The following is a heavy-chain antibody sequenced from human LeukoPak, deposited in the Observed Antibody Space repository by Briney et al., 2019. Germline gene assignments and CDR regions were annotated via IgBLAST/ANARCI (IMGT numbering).Heavy chain of an antibody. V-gene: IGHV3-73*01. CDR3: ARALEVTWFDS. Sequence: GGSLRLSCAASGFTFSGSAMHWVRQASGKGLEWVGRIRSKSKDYATAYAASVKGRFTISRDDSHNTAYLQMNSLKTEDTAVYYCARALEVTWFDSWGQGILVTVSS. D-gene: IGHD3-22*01. CDR1: GFTFSGSA. CDR2: IRSKSKDYAT. J-gene: IGHJ5*01.